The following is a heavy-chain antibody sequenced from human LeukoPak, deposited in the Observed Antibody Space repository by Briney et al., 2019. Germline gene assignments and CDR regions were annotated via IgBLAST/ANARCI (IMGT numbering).Heavy chain of an antibody. CDR3: ARTDYYDSSGSTGGY. CDR2: ISSSGSYI. V-gene: IGHV3-21*01. J-gene: IGHJ4*02. CDR1: GFTFSRYS. D-gene: IGHD3-22*01. Sequence: GGSLRLSCAASGFTFSRYSMNWVRQAPGKGLEWASSISSSGSYIYYADSVKGRFTISRDNAKNSLYLQMNSLRAEDTAVYYCARTDYYDSSGSTGGYWGQGTLVTVSS.